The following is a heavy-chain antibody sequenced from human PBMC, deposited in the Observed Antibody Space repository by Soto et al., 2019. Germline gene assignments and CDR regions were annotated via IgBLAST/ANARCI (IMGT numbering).Heavy chain of an antibody. J-gene: IGHJ5*02. CDR1: GYSFTSYW. V-gene: IGHV5-51*01. Sequence: GESLKISCKGSGYSFTSYWIGWVRQMPGKGLEWMGIIYPGNSNTRNSPSFKGQVTISAEKSISTANLQWSSLKASETAKNNCARHLVWFGELSPWFDPWGQGTLVTVSS. CDR3: ARHLVWFGELSPWFDP. D-gene: IGHD3-10*01. CDR2: IYPGNSNT.